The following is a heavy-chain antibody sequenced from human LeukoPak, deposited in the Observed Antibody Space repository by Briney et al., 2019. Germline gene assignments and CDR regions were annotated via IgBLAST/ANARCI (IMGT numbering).Heavy chain of an antibody. J-gene: IGHJ4*02. Sequence: GESLKISCKGSGYSFTSYWIGWVRQMPGKGLEWMGIIYPGDSDTRYRPSFQGQVTISADKSISTAYLQWSSLKASDTAMYHCARLPDKPSGYDSFDYWGQGTLVTVSS. CDR1: GYSFTSYW. V-gene: IGHV5-51*01. CDR2: IYPGDSDT. CDR3: ARLPDKPSGYDSFDY. D-gene: IGHD5-12*01.